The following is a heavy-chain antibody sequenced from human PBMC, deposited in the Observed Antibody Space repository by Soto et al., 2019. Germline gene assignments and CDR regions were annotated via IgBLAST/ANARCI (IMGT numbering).Heavy chain of an antibody. CDR2: INHSGST. D-gene: IGHD3-3*01. CDR3: ARGPLITIFGVAVPDMDV. V-gene: IGHV4-34*01. Sequence: ASETLSLTCAVYGGSLSNYYWSWIRQPPGKGLEWIGEINHSGSTNHNPSLKSRVTISVDTSKNQFSLKLSSVTAADTAVYYCARGPLITIFGVAVPDMDVWGKGTTVTVSS. CDR1: GGSLSNYY. J-gene: IGHJ6*03.